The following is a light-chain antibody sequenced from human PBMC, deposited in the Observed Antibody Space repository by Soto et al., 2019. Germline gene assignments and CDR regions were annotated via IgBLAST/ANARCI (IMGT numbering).Light chain of an antibody. CDR3: QQYGSSPPGVRNT. CDR2: GAS. CDR1: QSVSSSY. J-gene: IGKJ2*01. V-gene: IGKV3-20*01. Sequence: EIVLTQSPGTLSLSPGERATLSCRASQSVSSSYLAWYQQKPGQAPRLLIYGASSRATGIPDRFSGSGSGTDFTLTISRLEPEDFAVYYCQQYGSSPPGVRNTFGQGTKLEIK.